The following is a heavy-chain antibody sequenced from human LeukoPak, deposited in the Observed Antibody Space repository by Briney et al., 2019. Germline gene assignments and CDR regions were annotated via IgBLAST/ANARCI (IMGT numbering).Heavy chain of an antibody. V-gene: IGHV3-23*01. Sequence: GGSLRLSCAASGFTFSSYAMSWARQAPGKGLEWVSAISGSGGSTYYADSVKGRFTISRDNSKNTLYLQMNSLRAEDTAVYYCAKDAAVAGRLGIDYWGQGILVTVSS. D-gene: IGHD6-19*01. CDR3: AKDAAVAGRLGIDY. J-gene: IGHJ4*02. CDR2: ISGSGGST. CDR1: GFTFSSYA.